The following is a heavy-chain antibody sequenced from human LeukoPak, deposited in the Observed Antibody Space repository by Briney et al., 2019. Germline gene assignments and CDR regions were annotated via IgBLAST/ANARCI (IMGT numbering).Heavy chain of an antibody. J-gene: IGHJ6*03. Sequence: KTSETLSLTCTVSDGSISTSDYYWGWIRQPPGKGLEWIGSIYYSGSTYYNPSLRGRVTIFVDSSKSQFSLKLSSVTAADTAVYYCAMGMSYYYYMDVWGKGTTVTVSS. CDR1: DGSISTSDYY. CDR3: AMGMSYYYYMDV. CDR2: IYYSGST. D-gene: IGHD7-27*01. V-gene: IGHV4-39*01.